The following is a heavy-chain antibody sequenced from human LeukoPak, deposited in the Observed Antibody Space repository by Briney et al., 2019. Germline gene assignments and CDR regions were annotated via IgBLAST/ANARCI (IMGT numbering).Heavy chain of an antibody. D-gene: IGHD3-22*01. V-gene: IGHV3-74*01. CDR1: GFTFSSHW. CDR2: INSDGSSI. Sequence: GGSLRLSCAASGFTFSSHWMHWVRQAPGKGLVWVSRINSDGSSISYADSVKGRFTISRDNAKNTLYLQMNSLRAEDTAVYYCARGGYDSSGKNFDYWGQGTLVTVSS. J-gene: IGHJ4*02. CDR3: ARGGYDSSGKNFDY.